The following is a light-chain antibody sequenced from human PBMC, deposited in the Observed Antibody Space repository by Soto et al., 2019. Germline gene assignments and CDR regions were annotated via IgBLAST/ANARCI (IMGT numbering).Light chain of an antibody. CDR3: QQYGSSPWT. Sequence: ELVLTQSPGTLPLSPGERATLSCRASQSVSSSYLAWYQQKPGQAPRLLIYGASSRATGIPDRFSGSGSGTDFTLTISRLEPEDFAVYYCQQYGSSPWTFGQGTKVDSK. CDR2: GAS. J-gene: IGKJ1*01. CDR1: QSVSSSY. V-gene: IGKV3-20*01.